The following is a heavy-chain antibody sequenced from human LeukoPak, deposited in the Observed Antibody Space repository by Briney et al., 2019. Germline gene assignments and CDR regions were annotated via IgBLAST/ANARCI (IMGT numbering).Heavy chain of an antibody. CDR2: IWYGGSNK. CDR3: ARDSHRAADYGMDV. D-gene: IGHD2-15*01. J-gene: IGHJ6*02. V-gene: IGHV3-33*08. CDR1: GFTFSSYG. Sequence: GGSLRLSCAASGFTFSSYGMHWVRQAPGKGLEWVAVIWYGGSNKYYADSVKGRFTISRDNSKNTLYLQMNSLRAEDTAVYYCARDSHRAADYGMDVWGQGTTVTVSS.